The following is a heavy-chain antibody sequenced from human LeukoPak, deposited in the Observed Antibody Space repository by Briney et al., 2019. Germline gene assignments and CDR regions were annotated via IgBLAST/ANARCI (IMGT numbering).Heavy chain of an antibody. D-gene: IGHD6-13*01. CDR3: AIVGAAAGWFDP. Sequence: SETLSLTCTVSGGSISSYYWSWIRQPAGKGLEWIGRIYTSGSTNYNPSLKSRVTMSVDTSKNQFSLKLSSVTAADTAVYYCAIVGAAAGWFDPWGQGTLVTVSS. J-gene: IGHJ5*02. CDR2: IYTSGST. CDR1: GGSISSYY. V-gene: IGHV4-4*07.